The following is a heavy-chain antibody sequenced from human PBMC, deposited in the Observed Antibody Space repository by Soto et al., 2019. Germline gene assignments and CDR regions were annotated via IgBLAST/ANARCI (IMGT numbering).Heavy chain of an antibody. CDR1: GGYIIGYY. J-gene: IGHJ4*02. CDR2: IYHSGSA. CDR3: ARQVPRVPYFDY. Sequence: SETLSLTCSVSGGYIIGYYWSWIRQPPGKGLEWIAYIYHSGSANYNPSLKSRVTISVDTSKNQFSLKLASVTAADTAVYYCARQVPRVPYFDYWGQGTLVTVSS. D-gene: IGHD2-2*01. V-gene: IGHV4-59*08.